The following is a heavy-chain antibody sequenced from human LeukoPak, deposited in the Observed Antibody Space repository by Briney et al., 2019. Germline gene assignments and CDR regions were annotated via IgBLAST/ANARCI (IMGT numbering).Heavy chain of an antibody. CDR3: VRGYSFGPYGMDV. CDR1: GYPFSSYA. J-gene: IGHJ6*02. Sequence: GGSLRLSCSASGYPFSSYAMHWVRQAPGKGLEYVSAISDSGGSTYYADSVKGRFTISRDNSKNTLYLQMSSLRAEDTAVYFCVRGYSFGPYGMDVWGQGTTVTVSS. D-gene: IGHD2-15*01. V-gene: IGHV3-64D*09. CDR2: ISDSGGST.